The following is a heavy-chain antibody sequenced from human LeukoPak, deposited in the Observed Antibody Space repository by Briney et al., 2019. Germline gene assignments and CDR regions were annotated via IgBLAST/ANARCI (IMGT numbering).Heavy chain of an antibody. CDR1: GYTFTSYP. Sequence: GASVKVSCKASGYTFTSYPMHWVRQAPGQRLEWMGWISVGNGNTKYSQKFQGRITTTRDTSASTAYMELSSLRSEDTAVYFCAREDRDFDYWGQGTLVTVSS. CDR2: ISVGNGNT. CDR3: AREDRDFDY. V-gene: IGHV1-3*01. J-gene: IGHJ4*02.